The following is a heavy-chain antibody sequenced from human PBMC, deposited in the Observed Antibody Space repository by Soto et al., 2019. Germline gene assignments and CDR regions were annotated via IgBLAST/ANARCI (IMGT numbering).Heavy chain of an antibody. CDR2: IYYSGST. V-gene: IGHV4-59*01. D-gene: IGHD6-19*01. Sequence: SETLSLTCTVSGGSISSYYWSWIRQPPGKGLEWIGYIYYSGSTNYNPSLKSRVTISVDTSKNQFSLKLSSVTAADTAVYYCARVIAVAGKYFDYWGQGTLVTVSS. CDR3: ARVIAVAGKYFDY. CDR1: GGSISSYY. J-gene: IGHJ4*02.